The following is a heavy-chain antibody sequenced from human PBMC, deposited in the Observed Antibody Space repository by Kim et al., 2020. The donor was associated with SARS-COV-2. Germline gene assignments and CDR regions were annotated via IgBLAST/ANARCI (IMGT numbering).Heavy chain of an antibody. D-gene: IGHD3-10*01. CDR3: SRSHVSVHFYYYYKAVDV. CDR1: GYNFRSYW. J-gene: IGHJ6*02. Sequence: GESLKISCQGSGYNFRSYWIGRVRHMPGKGLEWVGLIYPDDSAITYSTSFQGQVTIPADKSISTAYLQWSSLKASDTAIYYCSRSHVSVHFYYYYKAVDVWGQGTTVTVSS. CDR2: IYPDDSAI. V-gene: IGHV5-51*01.